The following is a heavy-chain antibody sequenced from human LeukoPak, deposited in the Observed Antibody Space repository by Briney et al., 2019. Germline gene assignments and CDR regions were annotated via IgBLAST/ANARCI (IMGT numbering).Heavy chain of an antibody. CDR2: ISYDGSNK. CDR3: AKNRVLWFGEAHYGMDV. D-gene: IGHD3-10*01. Sequence: PGGSLRLSCAASGFTFSSYGMHWVRQAPGKGLEWVAVISYDGSNKYYADSVKGRFTISRDNSKNTLYLQMNSLRAEDTAVYYCAKNRVLWFGEAHYGMDVWGQGTTVTVSS. J-gene: IGHJ6*02. CDR1: GFTFSSYG. V-gene: IGHV3-30*18.